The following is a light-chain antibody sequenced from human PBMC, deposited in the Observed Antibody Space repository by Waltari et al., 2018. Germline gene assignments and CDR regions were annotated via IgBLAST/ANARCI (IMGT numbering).Light chain of an antibody. Sequence: DIQMTQSPSSLSASVGDRVTITCRASQSISIYLNWYQQKPGKAPKLLVYVASSLQSGVPSRFSGSGSWTDFTLTISSLQSEDFATYYCQQTSSTPPYTFGQGTKLEIK. CDR1: QSISIY. V-gene: IGKV1-39*01. CDR2: VAS. J-gene: IGKJ2*01. CDR3: QQTSSTPPYT.